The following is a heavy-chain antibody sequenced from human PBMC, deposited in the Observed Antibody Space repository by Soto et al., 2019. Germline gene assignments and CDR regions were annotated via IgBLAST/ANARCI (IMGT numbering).Heavy chain of an antibody. CDR1: GFTFSSYG. V-gene: IGHV3-30*18. J-gene: IGHJ4*02. D-gene: IGHD5-12*01. CDR2: LSYDGSNK. CDR3: AKAGGDSGYGQFDY. Sequence: GGSLRLSCAASGFTFSSYGMHWVRQAPDKGLEWVAVLSYDGSNKYYADSVKGRFTISRDNSKNTLYLQMNSLRAEDTAVYYCAKAGGDSGYGQFDYWGQGTLVTVSS.